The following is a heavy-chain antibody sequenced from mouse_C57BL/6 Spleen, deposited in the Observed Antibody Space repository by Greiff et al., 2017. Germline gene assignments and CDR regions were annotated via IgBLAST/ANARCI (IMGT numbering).Heavy chain of an antibody. CDR3: ARLEGYFENYFDY. V-gene: IGHV5-17*01. Sequence: EVHLVESGGGLVKPGGSLKLSCAASGFTFSDYGMHWVRQAPEKGLAWVAYISSGSSTTYYEDTVKGRFTISRDNAKNTLFLQMTSMRSEDTAMFYCARLEGYFENYFDYWGQGTTLTVSS. CDR2: ISSGSSTT. CDR1: GFTFSDYG. J-gene: IGHJ2*01. D-gene: IGHD2-14*01.